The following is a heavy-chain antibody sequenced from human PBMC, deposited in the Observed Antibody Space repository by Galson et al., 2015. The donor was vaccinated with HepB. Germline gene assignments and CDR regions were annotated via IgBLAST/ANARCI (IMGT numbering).Heavy chain of an antibody. D-gene: IGHD6-13*01. CDR2: IDWDDDK. CDR1: GFSLSTSGMC. J-gene: IGHJ6*02. Sequence: PALVKPTQTLTLTCTFSGFSLSTSGMCVSWIRQPPGKALEWLALIDWDDDKYYSTSLKTRLTISKDTSKNQVVLTMTNMDPVDTATYYCARIIAAAGKLPYYYYYGMDVWGQGTTVTVSS. V-gene: IGHV2-70*01. CDR3: ARIIAAAGKLPYYYYYGMDV.